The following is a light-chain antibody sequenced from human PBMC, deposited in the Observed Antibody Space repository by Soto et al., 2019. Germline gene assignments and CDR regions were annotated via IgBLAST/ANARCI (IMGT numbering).Light chain of an antibody. CDR1: QNIDRW. V-gene: IGKV1D-12*01. CDR2: ATS. J-gene: IGKJ3*01. CDR3: HQAHNFPHT. Sequence: IQMTQSPSSMSASVGDRVTITCRASQNIDRWLAWYQKKPGQVPKLLIWATSTLENGVPSRFSGSGSGTDFTLSINSLQPEDFATYYCHQAHNFPHTFGPGTKVDIK.